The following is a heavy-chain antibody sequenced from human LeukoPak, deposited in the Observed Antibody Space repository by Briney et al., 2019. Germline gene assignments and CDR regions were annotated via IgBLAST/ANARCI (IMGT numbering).Heavy chain of an antibody. CDR1: GFTFSSYA. CDR2: ISGSGGST. J-gene: IGHJ4*02. Sequence: GGSLRLSCAASGFTFSSYAMSWVRQAPGRGLEWISGISGSGGSTYYADSVKGRFTISRDNSKNTLYLQMNSLRAEDAAVYYCARRAGAYSHPYDYWGQGTLVTVSS. CDR3: ARRAGAYSHPYDY. V-gene: IGHV3-23*01. D-gene: IGHD4/OR15-4a*01.